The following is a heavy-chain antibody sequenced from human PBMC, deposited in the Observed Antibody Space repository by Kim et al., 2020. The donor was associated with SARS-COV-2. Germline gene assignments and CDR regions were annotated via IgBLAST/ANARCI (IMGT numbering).Heavy chain of an antibody. CDR3: ARGRGVDT. CDR1: GFTFTSNW. D-gene: IGHD3-10*01. J-gene: IGHJ5*02. Sequence: GGSLRLSCAASGFTFTSNWMTWVRQIPEKGLEWVACINEYGSEKYYVDSVKGRFTISRDNSKKTLFLQMDSLRAEDTAFYYCARGRGVDTWGQGNLVTVS. CDR2: INEYGSEK. V-gene: IGHV3-7*04.